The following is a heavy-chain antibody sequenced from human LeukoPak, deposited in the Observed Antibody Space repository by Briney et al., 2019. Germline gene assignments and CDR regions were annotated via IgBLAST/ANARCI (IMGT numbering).Heavy chain of an antibody. CDR1: GGTFSSYT. CDR2: IIPILGIA. Sequence: ASVKVSCKASGGTFSSYTISWVRQAPGQGLEWMGRIIPILGIANYAQKFQGRVTITADKSTSTAYMELSSLRSEDTAVYYCARVPSIVVVVAATDWYFDLWGRGTLVTVPS. CDR3: ARVPSIVVVVAATDWYFDL. V-gene: IGHV1-69*02. D-gene: IGHD2-15*01. J-gene: IGHJ2*01.